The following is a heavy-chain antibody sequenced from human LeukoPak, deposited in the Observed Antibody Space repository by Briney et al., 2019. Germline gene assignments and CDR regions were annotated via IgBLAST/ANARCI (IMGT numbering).Heavy chain of an antibody. CDR1: GYTFTGYY. CDR2: INPNSGGT. J-gene: IGHJ6*03. Sequence: ASVKVSCKASGYTFTGYYMHWVRQAPGQGLEWMGWINPNSGGTNYAQKFQGRVTMTRDTSISTAYMELSRLRSDDAAVYYCARGSLYYYYMDVWGKGTTVTISS. CDR3: ARGSLYYYYMDV. V-gene: IGHV1-2*02.